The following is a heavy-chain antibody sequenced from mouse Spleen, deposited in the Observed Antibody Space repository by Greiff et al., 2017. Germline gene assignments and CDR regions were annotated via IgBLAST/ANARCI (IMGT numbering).Heavy chain of an antibody. CDR1: GFSLTSYG. CDR2: IWAGGST. D-gene: IGHD4-1*01. Sequence: VKLMESGPGLVAPSQSLSITCTVSGFSLTSYGVHWVRQPPGKGLEWLGVIWAGGSTNYNSALMSRLSISKDNSKSQVFLKMNSLQTDDTAMYYCARNWDIYAMDYWGQGTSVTVSS. J-gene: IGHJ4*01. CDR3: ARNWDIYAMDY. V-gene: IGHV2-9*02.